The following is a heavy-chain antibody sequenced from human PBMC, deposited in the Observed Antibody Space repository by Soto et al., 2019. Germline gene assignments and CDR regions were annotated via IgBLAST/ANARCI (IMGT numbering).Heavy chain of an antibody. CDR3: ARDKQLWLKAGASDI. CDR1: GGTFSSYA. Sequence: SVKVSCKASGGTFSSYAISWVRQAPGQGLEWMGGIIPIFGTANYAQKFQGRVTITADESTSTAYMELSSLRSEDTAVYYCARDKQLWLKAGASDIWGQGTMVTVSS. D-gene: IGHD5-18*01. V-gene: IGHV1-69*13. CDR2: IIPIFGTA. J-gene: IGHJ3*02.